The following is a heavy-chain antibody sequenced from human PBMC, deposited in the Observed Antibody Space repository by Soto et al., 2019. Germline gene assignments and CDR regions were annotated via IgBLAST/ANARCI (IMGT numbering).Heavy chain of an antibody. CDR1: GYTFTSYA. V-gene: IGHV1-3*01. J-gene: IGHJ6*02. Sequence: ASVKVSCKASGYTFTSYAMHWVRQAPGQRLEWMGWINAGNGNTKYSQKFQCRVTITRDTSASTAYMELSSLRSEDTAVYYCARGVGYYDFWSGYLLLGFYYGMDVWGQGTTVTVSS. D-gene: IGHD3-3*01. CDR2: INAGNGNT. CDR3: ARGVGYYDFWSGYLLLGFYYGMDV.